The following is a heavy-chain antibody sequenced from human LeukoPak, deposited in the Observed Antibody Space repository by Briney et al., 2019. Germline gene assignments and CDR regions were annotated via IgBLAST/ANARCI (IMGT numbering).Heavy chain of an antibody. Sequence: ASVKVSCKASGYTFTNYAIQWVRQAPGQRLEWMGWINGGHGNTKYSQKFQGRVTITRDTSASTAYMELSSLRSEDTAVYYCARGAGFAEPLPEYWGQGTLLTVSS. J-gene: IGHJ4*02. CDR3: ARGAGFAEPLPEY. V-gene: IGHV1-3*01. CDR2: INGGHGNT. D-gene: IGHD1-14*01. CDR1: GYTFTNYA.